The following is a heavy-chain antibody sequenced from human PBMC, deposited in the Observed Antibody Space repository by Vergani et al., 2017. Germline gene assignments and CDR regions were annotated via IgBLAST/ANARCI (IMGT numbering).Heavy chain of an antibody. Sequence: EVQLLESGGGLVQPGGSLRLTCAASEFIFSNYAMNWVRQAPVKGQEWVSGISGSGVSAYYTDSVKGRFTISRDNSKNMLFLQMNNLRTEDTAIYYCAKQYFVSGNYLFDYWCQGTLVTVFS. V-gene: IGHV3-23*01. J-gene: IGHJ4*02. CDR3: AKQYFVSGNYLFDY. CDR1: EFIFSNYA. CDR2: ISGSGVSA. D-gene: IGHD3-10*01.